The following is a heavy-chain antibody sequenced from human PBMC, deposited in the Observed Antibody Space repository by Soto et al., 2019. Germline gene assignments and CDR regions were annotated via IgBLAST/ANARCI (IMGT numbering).Heavy chain of an antibody. CDR3: ARADPDASVGY. Sequence: PSETLSLTCTVSGGSMSSHYWTWARQPPGKGLEWIGYISYSGSTYYNPSLKRRVTISADTSRNQFSLKLSSVIAADTAVYYCARADPDASVGYWGQGTLVTVSS. CDR2: ISYSGST. V-gene: IGHV4-59*11. J-gene: IGHJ4*02. CDR1: GGSMSSHY. D-gene: IGHD3-16*01.